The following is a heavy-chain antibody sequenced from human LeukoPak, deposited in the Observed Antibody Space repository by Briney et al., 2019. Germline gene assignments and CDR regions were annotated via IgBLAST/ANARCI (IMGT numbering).Heavy chain of an antibody. V-gene: IGHV3-15*04. J-gene: IGHJ4*02. Sequence: GGSLRLSCAASGFTFSNAWMTWVRQAPGKGLEWVGRIESRTDGGTTDHAAPVKGRFTISRDDSENTLYLQMNSLKTEDTAIYYCTTDKGTHYWGQGTLVTVSS. CDR3: TTDKGTHY. D-gene: IGHD1-1*01. CDR2: IESRTDGGTT. CDR1: GFTFSNAW.